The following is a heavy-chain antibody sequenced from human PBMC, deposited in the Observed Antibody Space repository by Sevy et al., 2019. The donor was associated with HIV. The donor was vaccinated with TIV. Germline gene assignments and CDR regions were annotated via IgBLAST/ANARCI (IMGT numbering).Heavy chain of an antibody. Sequence: GSLRLSCAASGFTFSSYAMHWVRQAPGKGLEWVAVISYDGSNKYYADSVKGRFTISRDNSKNTLYLQMNSLRAEDTAVYYCARDYYYDSSGYHDYWGQGTLVTVSS. CDR3: ARDYYYDSSGYHDY. CDR1: GFTFSSYA. V-gene: IGHV3-30-3*01. CDR2: ISYDGSNK. J-gene: IGHJ4*02. D-gene: IGHD3-22*01.